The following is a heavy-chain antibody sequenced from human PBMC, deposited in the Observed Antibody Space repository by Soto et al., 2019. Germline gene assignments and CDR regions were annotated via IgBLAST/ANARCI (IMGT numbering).Heavy chain of an antibody. Sequence: EVQLVESGGGLVQPGGSLRLSCAASGFTVSSNYMSWVRQAPGKGLEWVSVIYSGGSTYYADSVKGRFTISRDNSKQTLYLQMNSLRAEDTAVYYCAREVPSYYDILTGYSHSFDYWGQGTLVTVSS. CDR1: GFTVSSNY. CDR2: IYSGGST. CDR3: AREVPSYYDILTGYSHSFDY. D-gene: IGHD3-9*01. J-gene: IGHJ4*02. V-gene: IGHV3-66*01.